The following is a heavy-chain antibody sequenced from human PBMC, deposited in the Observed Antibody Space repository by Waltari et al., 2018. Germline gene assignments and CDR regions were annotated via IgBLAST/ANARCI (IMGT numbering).Heavy chain of an antibody. CDR3: ARENYYDSSGFSVS. CDR2: IDPADSET. CDR1: GYTFSHYW. Sequence: EVRLVQSGAEVKKPGESLTISCQASGYTFSHYWISWVRHLPGKGMEWVGKIDPADSETNYSPSFQGHVIISADKASSTASRHWSSLKASDSATYYCARENYYDSSGFSVSWGQGTLVTVSS. D-gene: IGHD3-22*01. J-gene: IGHJ5*02. V-gene: IGHV5-10-1*03.